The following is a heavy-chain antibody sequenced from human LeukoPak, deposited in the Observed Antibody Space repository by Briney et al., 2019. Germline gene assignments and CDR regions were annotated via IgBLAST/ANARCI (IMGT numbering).Heavy chain of an antibody. Sequence: GGSLRLSCAASGFTFSDDYMSWIRQAPGKGLEWVSYISSSGSTIYYADSVKGRFTISRDNAKNSLYLQMNSLRAEDTAVYYCARDRAVAGTFHYLYYFDYWGQGTLVTVSS. CDR1: GFTFSDDY. D-gene: IGHD6-19*01. V-gene: IGHV3-11*01. CDR2: ISSSGSTI. CDR3: ARDRAVAGTFHYLYYFDY. J-gene: IGHJ4*02.